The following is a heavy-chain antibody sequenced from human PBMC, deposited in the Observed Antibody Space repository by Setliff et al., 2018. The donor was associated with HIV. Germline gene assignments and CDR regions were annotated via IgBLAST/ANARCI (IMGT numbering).Heavy chain of an antibody. Sequence: PSETLSLTCSVSGGSFSSSSYYWGWIRQAPGKGLEWIGSMYYSGSTYYTPSLQSRVTISVDTAKSQFSLKLSSVTAADTGVYYCARHRDPPGTSWIYYYYYMDLWGEGTTVTVSS. J-gene: IGHJ6*03. V-gene: IGHV4-39*01. CDR1: GGSFSSSSYY. CDR3: ARHRDPPGTSWIYYYYYMDL. CDR2: MYYSGST. D-gene: IGHD6-13*01.